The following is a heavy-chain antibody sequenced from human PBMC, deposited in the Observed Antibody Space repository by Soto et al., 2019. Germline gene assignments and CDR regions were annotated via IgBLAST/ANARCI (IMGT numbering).Heavy chain of an antibody. CDR3: ARPTRQWLGLRYYYGMDV. CDR1: GGSFSGYY. CDR2: INHSGST. V-gene: IGHV4-34*01. J-gene: IGHJ6*02. Sequence: SETLSLTCAVYGGSFSGYYWSWIHQPPGKGLEWIGEINHSGSTNYNPSLKSRVTISVDTSKNQFSLKLSSVTAADTAVYYCARPTRQWLGLRYYYGMDVWGQGTTVTVSS. D-gene: IGHD6-19*01.